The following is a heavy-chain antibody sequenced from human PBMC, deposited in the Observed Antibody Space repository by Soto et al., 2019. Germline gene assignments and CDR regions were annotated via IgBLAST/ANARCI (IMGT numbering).Heavy chain of an antibody. CDR3: ARGSKASYYYDSSGYYTP. CDR2: IIPILGIA. Sequence: QVQLVQSGAEVKKPGSSVKVSCKASGGTFSSYTISWVRQAPGQGLEWMGRIIPILGIANYAQKFQGRVTITADKXTXTXXMELSSLKSEDTAVYYCARGSKASYYYDSSGYYTPWGQGTLVTVSS. V-gene: IGHV1-69*02. J-gene: IGHJ5*02. CDR1: GGTFSSYT. D-gene: IGHD3-22*01.